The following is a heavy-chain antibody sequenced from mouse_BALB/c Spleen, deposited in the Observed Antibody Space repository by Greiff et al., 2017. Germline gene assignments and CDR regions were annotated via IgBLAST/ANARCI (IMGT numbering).Heavy chain of an antibody. CDR3: TRDLYGNYAY. Sequence: QVQLQQSGAELVRPGASVTLSCKASGYTFTDYEMHWVKQTPVHGLEWIGAIDPETGGTAYNQKFKGKATLTADKSSSTAYMELRSLTSEDSAVYYCTRDLYGNYAYWGQGTLVTVSA. J-gene: IGHJ3*01. D-gene: IGHD2-1*01. CDR2: IDPETGGT. CDR1: GYTFTDYE. V-gene: IGHV1-15*01.